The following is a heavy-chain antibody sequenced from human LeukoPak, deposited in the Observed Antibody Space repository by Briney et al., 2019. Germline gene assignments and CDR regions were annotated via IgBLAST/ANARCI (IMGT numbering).Heavy chain of an antibody. CDR3: ARADIAAALFDY. J-gene: IGHJ4*02. CDR1: GGSISSSNW. D-gene: IGHD6-13*01. CDR2: IYHSGST. Sequence: PSETLSLTCAVSGGSISSSNWWSWVRRPPGKGLEWIGEIYHSGSTNYNPSLKSRVTISVDTSKNQFSLKLSSVTAADTAVYYCARADIAAALFDYWGQGTLVTVSS. V-gene: IGHV4-4*02.